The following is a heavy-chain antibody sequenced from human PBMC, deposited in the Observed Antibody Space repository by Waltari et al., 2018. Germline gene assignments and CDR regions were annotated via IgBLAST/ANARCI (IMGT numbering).Heavy chain of an antibody. V-gene: IGHV3-15*01. Sequence: EVHLVASGGGLVKPGGSVRLSCAGSGVTVTNAWMNWVRQDPGKGLEWVGLIKSKTDGGTIDYAAPVKGRFTISRDDSKNTLYLQMNSLKTEDTALYYCTTERDGSHEHWGQGTLVTVSS. D-gene: IGHD6-19*01. CDR2: IKSKTDGGTI. CDR1: GVTVTNAW. CDR3: TTERDGSHEH. J-gene: IGHJ4*02.